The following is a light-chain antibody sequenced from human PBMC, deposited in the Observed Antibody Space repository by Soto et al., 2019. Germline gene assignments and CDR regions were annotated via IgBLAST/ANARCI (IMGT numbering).Light chain of an antibody. V-gene: IGKV3-20*01. Sequence: EVVLTQSPGTLSLSPGERATLSCRASQSVASSYLAWYQQKPGQAPRLLIYGASRRATGIPDRFSGSGSGTDFTLTISRLEPEDFAVYYCQQYGSLPPYTFGQGTKLEIK. CDR1: QSVASSY. CDR3: QQYGSLPPYT. J-gene: IGKJ2*01. CDR2: GAS.